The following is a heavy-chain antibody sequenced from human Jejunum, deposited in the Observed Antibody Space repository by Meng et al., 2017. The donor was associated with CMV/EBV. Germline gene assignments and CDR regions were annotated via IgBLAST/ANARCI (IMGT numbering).Heavy chain of an antibody. V-gene: IGHV3-72*01. J-gene: IGHJ2*01. CDR2: TKDKTESFII. CDR3: ARDNSNWTFDF. D-gene: IGHD2/OR15-2a*01. Sequence: AAYGFSISDHYMDWVRQAPGKGLEWVGRTKDKTESFIIEYAASVKGRFTISRDDSQNSLYLHMNSLKTEDTAVYYCARDNSNWTFDFWGRGTLVTVSS. CDR1: GFSISDHY.